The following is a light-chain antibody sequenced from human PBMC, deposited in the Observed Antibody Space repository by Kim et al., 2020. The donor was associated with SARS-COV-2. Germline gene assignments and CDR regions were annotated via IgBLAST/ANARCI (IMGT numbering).Light chain of an antibody. CDR1: QGVTNN. Sequence: EVVLTQSPATLSVSLGDRATLSCRASQGVTNNLAWYQLKPGQPPMLLIYGASTRATGIPGRFSGGGSGTQFTLTISSLQSEDLGVYYCQQYDKWPPWTFGQGTKVDIK. V-gene: IGKV3-15*01. J-gene: IGKJ1*01. CDR2: GAS. CDR3: QQYDKWPPWT.